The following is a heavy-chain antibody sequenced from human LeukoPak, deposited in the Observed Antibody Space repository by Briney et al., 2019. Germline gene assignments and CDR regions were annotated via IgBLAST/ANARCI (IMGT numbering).Heavy chain of an antibody. CDR1: GYTFTSYD. V-gene: IGHV1-8*03. Sequence: ASVKVSCKASGYTFTSYDINWVRQATGQGLEWMGWMNPNSGNTGYAQKFQGRVTIARNTSISTAYMELSSLRSDDTAVYYCARRSRGCGGDCFHFDYWGQGTLVTVSS. J-gene: IGHJ4*02. CDR2: MNPNSGNT. D-gene: IGHD2-21*02. CDR3: ARRSRGCGGDCFHFDY.